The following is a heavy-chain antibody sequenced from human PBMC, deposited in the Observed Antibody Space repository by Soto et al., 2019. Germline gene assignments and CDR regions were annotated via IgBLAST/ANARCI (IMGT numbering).Heavy chain of an antibody. CDR3: ARDRKGDSTLHQYILEDGMDV. CDR1: GFTFSSYS. V-gene: IGHV3-21*01. D-gene: IGHD1-1*01. Sequence: PGGSLRLSCAASGFTFSSYSMNWVRQAPGKGLKWVSSISSSSSYIYYADSVKGRFTISRDNAKNSLYLQMNSLRAEDTAVYYCARDRKGDSTLHQYILEDGMDVWGQGTTVTVSS. CDR2: ISSSSSYI. J-gene: IGHJ6*02.